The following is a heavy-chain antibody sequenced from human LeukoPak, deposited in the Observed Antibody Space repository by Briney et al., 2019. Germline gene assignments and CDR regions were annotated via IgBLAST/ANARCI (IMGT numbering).Heavy chain of an antibody. Sequence: PGGSLRLSCAASGFTFSSYWMSWVRQAPGKGLEWVANIKQDGSEKYYVDSVKGRFTISRDNAKNSLYLQMNSLRAEDTAVYYCARCGVLPLWYFDYWGQGTLVTVSS. CDR2: IKQDGSEK. CDR3: ARCGVLPLWYFDY. J-gene: IGHJ4*02. CDR1: GFTFSSYW. V-gene: IGHV3-7*01. D-gene: IGHD2/OR15-2a*01.